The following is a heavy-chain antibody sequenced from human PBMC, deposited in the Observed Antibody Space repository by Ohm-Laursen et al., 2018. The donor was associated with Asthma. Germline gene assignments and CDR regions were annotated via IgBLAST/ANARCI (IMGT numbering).Heavy chain of an antibody. CDR2: INPSGGST. Sequence: ASVKVSCKASGYTFTSYYMHWVRQAPGQGLEWMGIINPSGGSTSYAQKFQGRVTMTRDTSISTAYMELSRLRSDDTAVYYCARAPLQYDACDIWGQGTMVTVSS. V-gene: IGHV1-46*01. D-gene: IGHD4-11*01. CDR3: ARAPLQYDACDI. CDR1: GYTFTSYY. J-gene: IGHJ3*02.